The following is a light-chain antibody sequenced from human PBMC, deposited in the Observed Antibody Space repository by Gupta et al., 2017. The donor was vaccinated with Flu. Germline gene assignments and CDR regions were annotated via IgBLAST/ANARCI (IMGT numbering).Light chain of an antibody. CDR3: IAYAGDDIYV. CDR2: EAT. CDR1: SSDVGAYEY. V-gene: IGLV2-8*01. J-gene: IGLJ1*01. Sequence: QSALTQPPPASGSSGQSVTIPSTATSSDVGAYEYVSWYQQHPGKAPKLIIYEATKRPSGVPDRFSGSKSGNTASLTVSGLQAEDEADYYCIAYAGDDIYVFGSGTEVTVL.